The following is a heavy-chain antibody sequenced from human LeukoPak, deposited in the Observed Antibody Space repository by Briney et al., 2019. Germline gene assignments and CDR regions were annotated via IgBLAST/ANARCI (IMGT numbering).Heavy chain of an antibody. CDR3: ARGFGDCSGGSCYIDFDY. J-gene: IGHJ4*02. CDR1: GGSINSSNYY. Sequence: SETLSLTCTVSGGSINSSNYYWGWIRQPPGKGLEWIGSIYYSGNTYYTPSLKSRVTISVDTSKNQFSLKLSSVTAADTAVYYCARGFGDCSGGSCYIDFDYWGQGTLVTVSS. CDR2: IYYSGNT. D-gene: IGHD2-15*01. V-gene: IGHV4-39*07.